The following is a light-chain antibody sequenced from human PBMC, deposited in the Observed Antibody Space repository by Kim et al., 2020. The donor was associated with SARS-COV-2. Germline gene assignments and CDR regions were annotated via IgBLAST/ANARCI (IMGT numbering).Light chain of an antibody. CDR2: RNN. V-gene: IGLV1-47*01. CDR1: SPNIGSNY. Sequence: ELTQPPSASGTPGQRVTISCSGSSPNIGSNYVYWYQQFPGTAPKVLIYRNNQRPSGVPDRFSGSKSGTSASLAITGLRSEDEADYYCAAWDDSLSGKVFGTGTKVTVL. J-gene: IGLJ1*01. CDR3: AAWDDSLSGKV.